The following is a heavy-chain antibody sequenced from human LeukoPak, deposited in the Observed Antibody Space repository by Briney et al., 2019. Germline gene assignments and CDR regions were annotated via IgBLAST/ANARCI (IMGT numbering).Heavy chain of an antibody. CDR3: TRVILKAFAY. CDR2: ISYDGSNK. V-gene: IGHV3-30*03. Sequence: SGRSLRLSCAASGFTFSSYGMHWVRQAPGKGLEWVAVISYDGSNKYYADSVKGRFTISRDNSKNTLYLQMNSLRAEDTAVYYCTRVILKAFAYWGQGTLVTVSS. D-gene: IGHD3-16*01. CDR1: GFTFSSYG. J-gene: IGHJ4*02.